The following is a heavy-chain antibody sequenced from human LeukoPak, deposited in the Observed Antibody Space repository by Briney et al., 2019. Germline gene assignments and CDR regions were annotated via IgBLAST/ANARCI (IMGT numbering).Heavy chain of an antibody. CDR1: GSTFSDYS. V-gene: IGHV3-48*01. D-gene: IGHD1-26*01. J-gene: IGHJ6*02. CDR2: ISSGGSTI. Sequence: GGSLRLSCAVSGSTFSDYSMNWVRQAPGKGLEWLSYISSGGSTIYYADSVRGRFTISRDNAKNSLDLQMNSLRAEDTAVYYCARDDTGTDHYYYGMDVWGQGTTVTVSS. CDR3: ARDDTGTDHYYYGMDV.